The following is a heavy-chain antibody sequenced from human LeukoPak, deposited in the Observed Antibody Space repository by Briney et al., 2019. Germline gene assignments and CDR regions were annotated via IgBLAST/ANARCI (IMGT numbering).Heavy chain of an antibody. CDR1: GFTFSAYW. CDR3: ARAYCGGGFCYSGFDF. Sequence: GGSLRLSCAASGFTFSAYWMYWVRQAPGQGLEYVSRIKFDGNVITYADSVEGRFTIARDNARNIVSLQMSSLRAEDTAVYYCARAYCGGGFCYSGFDFWGQGSLVTVSS. J-gene: IGHJ4*02. CDR2: IKFDGNVI. D-gene: IGHD2-15*01. V-gene: IGHV3-74*03.